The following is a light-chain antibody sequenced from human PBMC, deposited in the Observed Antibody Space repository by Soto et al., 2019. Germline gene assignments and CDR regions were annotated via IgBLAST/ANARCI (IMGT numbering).Light chain of an antibody. CDR1: QSVSSSY. V-gene: IGKV3-20*01. Sequence: EIVFTQSPGTLSFSPGQRATLCCRASQSVSSSYLAWYQQKPGQAPRLLIYGASSRATGIPDRFSGSGSGTDFTLTISRLEPEDFAVYYCQQYGSSPFGGGTKVDIK. CDR3: QQYGSSP. CDR2: GAS. J-gene: IGKJ4*01.